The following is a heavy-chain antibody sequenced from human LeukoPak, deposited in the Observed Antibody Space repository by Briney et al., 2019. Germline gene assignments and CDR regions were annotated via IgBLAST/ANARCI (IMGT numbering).Heavy chain of an antibody. CDR2: INTNTGNP. V-gene: IGHV7-4-1*02. D-gene: IGHD5-18*01. J-gene: IGHJ4*02. CDR3: ATRGYSYGGVD. CDR1: GYTFTSYY. Sequence: ASVKVSCKSSGYTFTSYYMHRVRQAPGQGLEWMGWINTNTGNPTYAQGFTGRFVFSLDTSVSTAYLQISSLKAEDTAVYYCATRGYSYGGVDWGQGTLVTVSS.